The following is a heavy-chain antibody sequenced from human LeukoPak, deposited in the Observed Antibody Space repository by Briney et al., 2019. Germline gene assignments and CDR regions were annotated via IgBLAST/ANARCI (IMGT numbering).Heavy chain of an antibody. J-gene: IGHJ4*02. Sequence: PSETLSLTCTVSGGSVSSGSYYWRWIRQPPGKGLEWIGYIYYSGSTNYNPSLKSRVTISVDTSKNRFSLKLSSVTAADTAVYYCAREETVTGYFDYWGQGTLVTVSS. CDR2: IYYSGST. CDR1: GGSVSSGSYY. CDR3: AREETVTGYFDY. V-gene: IGHV4-61*01. D-gene: IGHD4-17*01.